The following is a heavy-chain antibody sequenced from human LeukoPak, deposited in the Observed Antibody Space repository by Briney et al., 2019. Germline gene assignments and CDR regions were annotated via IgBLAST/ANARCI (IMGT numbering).Heavy chain of an antibody. D-gene: IGHD3-10*01. CDR1: GGSISSSSYY. CDR3: ARRPPLWFGELSIGGFDY. V-gene: IGHV4-39*01. J-gene: IGHJ4*02. CDR2: IYYSGST. Sequence: SETLSLTCTVSGGSISSSSYYWGWIRQPPGKGLEWIGSIYYSGSTYYNPSLKSRVTISVDTSKNQFSLKLSSVTAADTAVYYCARRPPLWFGELSIGGFDYWGQGTLVTVSS.